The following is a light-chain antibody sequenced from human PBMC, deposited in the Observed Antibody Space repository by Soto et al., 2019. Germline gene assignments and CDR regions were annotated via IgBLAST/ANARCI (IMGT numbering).Light chain of an antibody. J-gene: IGLJ1*01. Sequence: QSALTQPASVSGSPGQSITISCTGTSSDVGAYDFVSWYQQHPDKAPKLMIYEVRNRPSGVSNRFSGSKSVNTATLTISGLQAEDEADYYCSSCTTSSTRVFGTGTKVTVL. CDR1: SSDVGAYDF. V-gene: IGLV2-14*03. CDR3: SSCTTSSTRV. CDR2: EVR.